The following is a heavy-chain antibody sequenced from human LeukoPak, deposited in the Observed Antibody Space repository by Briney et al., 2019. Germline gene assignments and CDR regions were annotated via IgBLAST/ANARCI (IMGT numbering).Heavy chain of an antibody. J-gene: IGHJ3*02. V-gene: IGHV4-31*03. D-gene: IGHD3-3*01. CDR3: ARDARLITIFGVAPEAFDI. CDR2: IYYSGST. CDR1: GGSISSGGYY. Sequence: PSETLSLTCTVSGGSISSGGYYWSWIRQHPGKGLEWIGYIYYSGSTYYNPSLKSRVTISVDTSKNQFSLKLSSVTAADTAVYYCARDARLITIFGVAPEAFDIWGQGTMVTVSS.